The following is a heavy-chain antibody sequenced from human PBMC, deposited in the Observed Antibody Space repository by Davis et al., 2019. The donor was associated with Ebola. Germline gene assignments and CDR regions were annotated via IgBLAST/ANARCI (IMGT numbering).Heavy chain of an antibody. Sequence: PGGSLRLSCAASGFTFSSYWMTWVRQAPGEGLEWVASIRQDGSETHYVDSVKGRFTISRDNAKNLMYLQLNGLRGEDTAVYYCASLHDSGYVSDYWGQGTLVTVSS. CDR2: IRQDGSET. V-gene: IGHV3-7*01. CDR3: ASLHDSGYVSDY. J-gene: IGHJ4*02. D-gene: IGHD5-12*01. CDR1: GFTFSSYW.